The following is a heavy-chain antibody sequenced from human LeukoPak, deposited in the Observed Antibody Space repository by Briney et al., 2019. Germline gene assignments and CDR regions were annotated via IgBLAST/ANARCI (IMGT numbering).Heavy chain of an antibody. D-gene: IGHD3-22*01. V-gene: IGHV3-9*01. Sequence: GRSLRLSCAASGFTVDDYAMHWVRQVQGKGLEWISGISWNSGSIGYADSVKGRFTISRDNAKNSLYLQMNSLRAEDTALYYCAKDSAYYYDSSGYSDYWGQGTLVTVSS. CDR2: ISWNSGSI. CDR3: AKDSAYYYDSSGYSDY. J-gene: IGHJ4*02. CDR1: GFTVDDYA.